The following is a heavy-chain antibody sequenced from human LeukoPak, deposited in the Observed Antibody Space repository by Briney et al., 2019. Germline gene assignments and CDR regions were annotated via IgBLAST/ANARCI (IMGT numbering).Heavy chain of an antibody. Sequence: GASVKVSCEASGGTXSSYAISWVRQAPGQGLEWMGRIIPILGIANYAQKFQGRVTITADKSTSTAYMELSSLRSEDTAVYYCASPPYYYDSSGYYFWGQGTLVTVSS. CDR2: IIPILGIA. D-gene: IGHD3-22*01. CDR3: ASPPYYYDSSGYYF. J-gene: IGHJ4*02. CDR1: GGTXSSYA. V-gene: IGHV1-69*04.